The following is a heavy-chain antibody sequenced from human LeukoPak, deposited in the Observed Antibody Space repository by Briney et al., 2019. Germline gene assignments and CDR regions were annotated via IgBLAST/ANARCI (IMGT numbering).Heavy chain of an antibody. J-gene: IGHJ4*02. Sequence: PGGSLRLSCAASGFTFGSYAMSWVRQAPGKGLEWVSAISGSGGSTYYADSVKGRFTISRDSSKNTLYLQMNSLRAEDTAVYYCARDPGGSPDYWGQGTLVTVSS. CDR1: GFTFGSYA. CDR3: ARDPGGSPDY. D-gene: IGHD1-26*01. V-gene: IGHV3-23*01. CDR2: ISGSGGST.